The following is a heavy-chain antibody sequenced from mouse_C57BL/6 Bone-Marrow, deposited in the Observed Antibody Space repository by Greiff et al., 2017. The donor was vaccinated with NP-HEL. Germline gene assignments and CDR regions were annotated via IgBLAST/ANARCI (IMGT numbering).Heavy chain of an antibody. D-gene: IGHD2-4*01. Sequence: VQLQQSGPELVKPGASVKISCKASGYTFTDYYINWVKQRPGQGLEWIGWIFPGSGSTYYNEKFKGKATLTVDKSSSTAYMLLSSLTSEDSAVYFCARWDYYDYLYDAMDYWGQGASVTVSS. CDR1: GYTFTDYY. V-gene: IGHV1-75*01. CDR2: IFPGSGST. J-gene: IGHJ4*01. CDR3: ARWDYYDYLYDAMDY.